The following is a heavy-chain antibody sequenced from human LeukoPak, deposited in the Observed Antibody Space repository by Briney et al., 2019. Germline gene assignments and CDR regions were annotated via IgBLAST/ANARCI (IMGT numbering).Heavy chain of an antibody. V-gene: IGHV4-34*01. J-gene: IGHJ5*02. CDR2: INHSGST. Sequence: PSETLSLTCAVYGGSFSGYYWSWIRQPPGKGLEWIGEINHSGSTTYNPSLKSRVTISVDTSKNQFSLKLSSVTAADTAVYYCAREATRGFDPWGQGTLVTVSS. CDR3: AREATRGFDP. D-gene: IGHD3-10*01. CDR1: GGSFSGYY.